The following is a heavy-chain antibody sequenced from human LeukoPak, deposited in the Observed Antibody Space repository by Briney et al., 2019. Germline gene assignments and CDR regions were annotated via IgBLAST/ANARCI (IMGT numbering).Heavy chain of an antibody. CDR2: IYYSGST. D-gene: IGHD1-14*01. Sequence: SETLSLTCTVSGGSISSYYWSWIRQPPGKGLEWIGYIYYSGSTNYNPSLKSRVTISVDTSKNQFSLKLSSVTAADTAVYYCARNLGSSFDYWGQGTLVTVSS. V-gene: IGHV4-59*01. CDR3: ARNLGSSFDY. J-gene: IGHJ4*02. CDR1: GGSISSYY.